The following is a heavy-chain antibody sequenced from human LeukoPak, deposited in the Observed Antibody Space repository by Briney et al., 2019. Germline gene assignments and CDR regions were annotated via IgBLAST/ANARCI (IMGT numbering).Heavy chain of an antibody. D-gene: IGHD5-18*01. CDR1: GGSVSSGSYY. J-gene: IGHJ4*02. Sequence: SETLSLTCTVSGGSVSSGSYYWSWIRQPPGKGLEWIGYIYYSGSTNYNPSLKSRVTISVDTSKNRFSLKLGSVTAADTAVYHCAREAMYSYGNNFDYWGQGTLVTVSS. CDR2: IYYSGST. CDR3: AREAMYSYGNNFDY. V-gene: IGHV4-61*01.